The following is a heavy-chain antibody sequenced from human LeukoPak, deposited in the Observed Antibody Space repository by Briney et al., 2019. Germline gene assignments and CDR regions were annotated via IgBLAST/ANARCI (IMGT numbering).Heavy chain of an antibody. J-gene: IGHJ5*02. CDR1: GYTSTNYY. Sequence: ASVKVSCKASGYTSTNYYMHWVRQSPGRGLEWMGLINPSGDATMYAQKFQGRVTLTRDTSTSTDYMELSSLRSEDTAVYYCARDNSDTIKGECSGSCYWWFDPWGQGTLVTVSS. CDR2: INPSGDAT. V-gene: IGHV1-46*01. CDR3: ARDNSDTIKGECSGSCYWWFDP. D-gene: IGHD2-15*01.